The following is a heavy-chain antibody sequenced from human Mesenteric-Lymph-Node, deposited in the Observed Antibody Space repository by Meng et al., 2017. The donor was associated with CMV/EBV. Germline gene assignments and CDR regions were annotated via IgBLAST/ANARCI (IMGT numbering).Heavy chain of an antibody. CDR2: IIPILGIA. CDR3: AGGIAAAGSRWFDP. J-gene: IGHJ5*02. V-gene: IGHV1-69*02. CDR1: GGTFSSYT. Sequence: QVQLGQSGAEVKKPGSSVKVSGKASGGTFSSYTISWVRQAPGQGLEWMGRIIPILGIANYAQKFQGRVTITADKSTSTAYMELSSLRSEDTAVYYCAGGIAAAGSRWFDPWGQGTLVTVSS. D-gene: IGHD6-13*01.